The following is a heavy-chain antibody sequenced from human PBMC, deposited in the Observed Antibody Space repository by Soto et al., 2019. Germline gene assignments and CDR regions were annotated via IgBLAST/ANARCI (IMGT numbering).Heavy chain of an antibody. J-gene: IGHJ4*02. D-gene: IGHD3-16*02. Sequence: GSLRLSCAASEFTFTYAWMSWVRQAPGKGLEWVGRIKSKTDGGTTDYAAPVKGRFTISRDESQNTLYLQMNSLKTEDTAVYYCTSLYYGHWGQGTLVTVSS. CDR1: EFTFTYAW. CDR3: TSLYYGH. CDR2: IKSKTDGGTT. V-gene: IGHV3-15*01.